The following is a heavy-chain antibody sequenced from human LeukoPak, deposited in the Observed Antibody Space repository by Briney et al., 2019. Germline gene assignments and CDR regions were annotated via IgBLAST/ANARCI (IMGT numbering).Heavy chain of an antibody. V-gene: IGHV3-74*01. CDR2: ISSDGNST. D-gene: IGHD3-22*01. J-gene: IGHJ3*02. Sequence: GGSLRLSCAASGVTLSSYWMHWVRQAPGNGLVWVSGISSDGNSTSYADSVKRRFTISRDNAKNRLYLQMNSLRAEDTAVYYCASSYYDSSGYYFGDAFDIWGQGTMVSVSS. CDR1: GVTLSSYW. CDR3: ASSYYDSSGYYFGDAFDI.